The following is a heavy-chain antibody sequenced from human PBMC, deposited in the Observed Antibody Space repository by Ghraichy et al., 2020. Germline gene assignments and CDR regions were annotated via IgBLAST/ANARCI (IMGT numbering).Heavy chain of an antibody. Sequence: GGSLRLSCATSGFNFHNYFMTWVRQAPGKGLEWVSSISGSRAHISYADTVRGRFTISRDNDKKTLYLDMNSLRVEDTAVYYCAKLWGSGDPFDLWGQGTTVTVSS. V-gene: IGHV3-21*01. J-gene: IGHJ3*01. CDR3: AKLWGSGDPFDL. CDR1: GFNFHNYF. D-gene: IGHD3-10*01. CDR2: ISGSRAHI.